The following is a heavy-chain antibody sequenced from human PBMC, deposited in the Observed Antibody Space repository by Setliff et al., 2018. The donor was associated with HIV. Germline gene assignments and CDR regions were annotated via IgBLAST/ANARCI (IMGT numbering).Heavy chain of an antibody. CDR3: ARVLQYNSALDN. Sequence: GGSLKLSCAASGFTLSNTYMAWVRQAPGKRPEWVSTLYGSGDTYHADSVKGRFTLSRDTSKNTMFLQMNSLRHEDTAVYYCARVLQYNSALDNWGQGTLVTVSS. V-gene: IGHV3-66*02. CDR2: LYGSGDT. CDR1: GFTLSNTY. J-gene: IGHJ4*02. D-gene: IGHD6-25*01.